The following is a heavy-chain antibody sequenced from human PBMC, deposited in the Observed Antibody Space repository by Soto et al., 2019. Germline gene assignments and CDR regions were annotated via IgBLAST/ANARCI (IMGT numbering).Heavy chain of an antibody. J-gene: IGHJ3*02. D-gene: IGHD6-6*01. Sequence: QVQLQQWGAGLLKPSETLSLTCAVYGGSFSGYYWSWIRQPPGKGLEWIGEINHSGSTNYNPSLKSRVTISVDTSKNQFSLKLSSVTAADTAVYYCARRSHIAARRGAFDIWGQGTMVTVSS. CDR2: INHSGST. CDR1: GGSFSGYY. CDR3: ARRSHIAARRGAFDI. V-gene: IGHV4-34*01.